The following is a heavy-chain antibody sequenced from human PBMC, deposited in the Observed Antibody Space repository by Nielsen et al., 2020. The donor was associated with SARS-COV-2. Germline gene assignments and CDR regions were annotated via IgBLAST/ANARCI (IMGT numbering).Heavy chain of an antibody. CDR3: YYYYYMDV. CDR2: IYSGGST. J-gene: IGHJ6*03. Sequence: GGSLRLSCAAPGFTFSSYWMSWVRQAPGKGLEWVSVIYSGGSTYYADSVKGRFTISRDNSKNTLYLQLNSLRAGVPAAPDPYYYYYMDVWGKGTTVNVSS. CDR1: GFTFSSYW. V-gene: IGHV3-53*01. D-gene: IGHD2-2*01.